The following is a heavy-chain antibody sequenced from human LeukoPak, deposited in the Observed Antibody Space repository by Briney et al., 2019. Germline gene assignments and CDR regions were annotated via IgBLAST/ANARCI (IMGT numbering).Heavy chain of an antibody. CDR3: ATGKLRFLEWLFPFDY. Sequence: GASVKVSCKVSGYTLTELSMHWVRQAPGKGLEWMRGFDPEDGETIYAQKFQGRVTMTEDTSTDTAYMELSSLRSEDTAVYYCATGKLRFLEWLFPFDYWGQGTLVTVSS. V-gene: IGHV1-24*01. J-gene: IGHJ4*02. CDR1: GYTLTELS. CDR2: FDPEDGET. D-gene: IGHD3-3*01.